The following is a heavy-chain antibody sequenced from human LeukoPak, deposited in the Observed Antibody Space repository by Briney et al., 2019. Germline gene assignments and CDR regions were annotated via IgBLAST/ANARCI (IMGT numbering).Heavy chain of an antibody. CDR1: GFTFSTYS. D-gene: IGHD5-18*01. Sequence: GGSLRLSCAASGFTFSTYSMNWVRQAPGKGLEWVSSISNGSSYIYYADSVKGRFTISRDNAKNSLYLQMNSLRAEDTAVYYCARDQGGSGGIQLWFDYWGQGTLVTVSS. CDR3: ARDQGGSGGIQLWFDY. CDR2: ISNGSSYI. V-gene: IGHV3-21*01. J-gene: IGHJ4*02.